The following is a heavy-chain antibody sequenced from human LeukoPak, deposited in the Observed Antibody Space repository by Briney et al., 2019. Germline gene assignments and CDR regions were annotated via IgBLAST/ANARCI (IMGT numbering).Heavy chain of an antibody. J-gene: IGHJ4*02. CDR3: TTGIRGD. V-gene: IGHV3-15*07. CDR2: IASKTDGGAT. D-gene: IGHD3-10*01. CDR1: GLTVTNAW. Sequence: GSLRLSCSASGLTVTNAWMNWVRQAPGEGLDWVGRIASKTDGGATDYAAPVKGRFTISRDDSKNTLNLQMNSLKTEDTAVYYCTTGIRGDWGQGTLVAVSS.